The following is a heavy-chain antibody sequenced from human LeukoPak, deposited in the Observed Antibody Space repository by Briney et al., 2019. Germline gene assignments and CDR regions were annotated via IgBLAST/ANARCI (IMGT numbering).Heavy chain of an antibody. J-gene: IGHJ4*02. CDR1: GFTFSCYT. CDR2: ISSSGSNI. Sequence: PGGSLRLSCAASGFTFSCYTMSWVRQAPGKGLEWVSYISSSGSNIYHADSVKGRFTISRDNAKNSLYLQMNSLRDEDTAVYYCARDLMAAGSYWGQGTLVTVSS. V-gene: IGHV3-48*02. D-gene: IGHD2-8*01. CDR3: ARDLMAAGSY.